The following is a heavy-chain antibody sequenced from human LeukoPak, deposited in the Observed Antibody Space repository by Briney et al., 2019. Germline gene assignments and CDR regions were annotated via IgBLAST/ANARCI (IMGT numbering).Heavy chain of an antibody. J-gene: IGHJ4*02. D-gene: IGHD3-22*01. Sequence: SQTLSLTCAISGDSVSSNSAAWNWIRQSPSRGLKWLGRTYYRSKWNNDYAVSVKSRITINPDTAKNQFSLQLKSVTPEDTAVYYCARSPEAYDSCGCDYWGQGTLVTVSS. V-gene: IGHV6-1*01. CDR1: GDSVSSNSAA. CDR2: TYYRSKWNN. CDR3: ARSPEAYDSCGCDY.